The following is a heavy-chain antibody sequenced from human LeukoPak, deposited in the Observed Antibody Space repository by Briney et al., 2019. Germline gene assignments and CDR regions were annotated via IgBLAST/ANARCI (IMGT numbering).Heavy chain of an antibody. J-gene: IGHJ3*02. V-gene: IGHV1-8*01. CDR2: MNPNSGNT. D-gene: IGHD5-12*01. CDR3: ARDRYVSDAFDI. Sequence: GASVKVSCKASGYTFTSYDINWVRQATGQGLEWMGWMNPNSGNTGYAQKFQGRVTMTRNTSISTAYMELSSLRSDDTAVYYCARDRYVSDAFDIWGQGTMVTVSS. CDR1: GYTFTSYD.